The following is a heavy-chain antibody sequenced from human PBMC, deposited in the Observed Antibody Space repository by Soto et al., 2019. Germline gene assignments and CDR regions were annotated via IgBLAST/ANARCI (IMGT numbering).Heavy chain of an antibody. V-gene: IGHV3-48*03. J-gene: IGHJ3*02. CDR3: AGSRSSFEAAFDI. D-gene: IGHD6-6*01. CDR1: GFTFSSYE. Sequence: GGSLRLSCAASGFTFSSYEMNWVRQAPGKGLEWVSYISSSGSTIYYADSVKGRFTISRDNAKNSLYLHMNSLRAEDTAVYYCAGSRSSFEAAFDIWGQGTMVTVSS. CDR2: ISSSGSTI.